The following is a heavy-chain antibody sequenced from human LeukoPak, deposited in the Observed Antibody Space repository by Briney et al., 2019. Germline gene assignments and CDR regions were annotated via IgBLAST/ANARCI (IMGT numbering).Heavy chain of an antibody. CDR2: IKEDGSEG. Sequence: GGSLRLSCAASGFTVSSNYMSWVRQAPGKGLEWVATIKEDGSEGYYVDSVKGRFTISRDNAKSSLYLQMNSLRAEDTSVYHCARESLLGGIDYWGQGTLVTVSS. V-gene: IGHV3-7*04. CDR1: GFTVSSNY. CDR3: ARESLLGGIDY. D-gene: IGHD3-16*01. J-gene: IGHJ4*02.